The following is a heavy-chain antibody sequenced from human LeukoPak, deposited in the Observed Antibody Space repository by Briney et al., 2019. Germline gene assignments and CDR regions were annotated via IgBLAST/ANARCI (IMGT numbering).Heavy chain of an antibody. Sequence: GGSLRLSCAASGFTFNTYIMHWVRQSPGKGLEWVAVMSHSGTSIDYADSVKGRFTISRDNAKNSLFLEMNTLRPEDSALYYCTKGKYYGDKLFDFWGQGTLVTVSS. CDR2: MSHSGTSI. D-gene: IGHD4-17*01. CDR1: GFTFNTYI. V-gene: IGHV3-30*04. J-gene: IGHJ4*02. CDR3: TKGKYYGDKLFDF.